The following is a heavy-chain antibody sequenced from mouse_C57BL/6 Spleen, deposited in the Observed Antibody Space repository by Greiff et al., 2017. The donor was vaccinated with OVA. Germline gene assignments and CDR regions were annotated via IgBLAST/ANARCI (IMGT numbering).Heavy chain of an antibody. V-gene: IGHV1-52*01. J-gene: IGHJ1*03. D-gene: IGHD2-5*01. CDR2: IDPSDSET. CDR1: GYTFTSYW. Sequence: QVQLQQPGAELVRPGSSVKLSCKASGYTFTSYWMHWVKQRPIQGLEWIGNIDPSDSETHYNQKFKDKATLTVDKSSSTAYMQLSSLTSEDSAVYYCARRKESNYEDWYFDVWGTGTTVTVSS. CDR3: ARRKESNYEDWYFDV.